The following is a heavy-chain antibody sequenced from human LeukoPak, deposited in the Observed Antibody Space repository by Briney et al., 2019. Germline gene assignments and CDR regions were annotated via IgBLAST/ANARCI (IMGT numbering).Heavy chain of an antibody. D-gene: IGHD6-25*01. Sequence: GGSLRLSCAASGFTFSREWMSWVRQAPGKGPEWVANIKEDGSEKYYVDSVKGRFTISRDNAKNSLYLQMTSLSAEDTALYYCSGGGAFDMWGQGTMVTVSS. J-gene: IGHJ3*02. CDR2: IKEDGSEK. CDR3: SGGGAFDM. V-gene: IGHV3-7*01. CDR1: GFTFSREW.